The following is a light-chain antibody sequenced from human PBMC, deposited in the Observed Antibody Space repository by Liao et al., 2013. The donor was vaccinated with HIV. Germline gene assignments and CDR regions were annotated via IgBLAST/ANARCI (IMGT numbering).Light chain of an antibody. CDR1: KLGDKF. CDR2: QDT. V-gene: IGLV3-1*01. Sequence: SYELTQPPSVSVSPGQSASVTCSGDKLGDKFTFWYQQKPGQSPVVVIYQDTKRPSGIPERFSGSNSGNTATLTISRVEAGDEADYYCQVWDSTTDWVFGGGTKLTVL. J-gene: IGLJ3*02. CDR3: QVWDSTTDWV.